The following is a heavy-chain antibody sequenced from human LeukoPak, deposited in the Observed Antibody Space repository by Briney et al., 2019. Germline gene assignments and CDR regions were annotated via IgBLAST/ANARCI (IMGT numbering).Heavy chain of an antibody. CDR2: VYYSGST. CDR1: GGSMSNFY. Sequence: ETLSLTCTVSGGSMSNFYWSWIRQSPGKGLEWIGYVYYSGSTNYNPYLKSRFTISVDTSKNQFSLKLNSVTAADTAVYYCTRDYYDSSGYYDAFDIWGQGTMVTVSS. V-gene: IGHV4-59*01. D-gene: IGHD3-22*01. CDR3: TRDYYDSSGYYDAFDI. J-gene: IGHJ3*02.